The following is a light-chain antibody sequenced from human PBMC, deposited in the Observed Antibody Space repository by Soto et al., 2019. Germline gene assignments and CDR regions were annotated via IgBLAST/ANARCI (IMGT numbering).Light chain of an antibody. Sequence: EIVMTQSPATLSVSPGERATLSCRASQSVSSNLAWYQQKPGQPSRLLIYGSSTRATGIPSRFSGSESGTEFTLTISSLQSEDFALYYCQQYNNWPPYTFGQGTKLEI. V-gene: IGKV3-15*01. CDR1: QSVSSN. J-gene: IGKJ2*01. CDR2: GSS. CDR3: QQYNNWPPYT.